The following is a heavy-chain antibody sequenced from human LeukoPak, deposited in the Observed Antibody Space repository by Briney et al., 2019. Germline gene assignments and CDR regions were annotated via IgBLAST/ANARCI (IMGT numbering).Heavy chain of an antibody. J-gene: IGHJ4*02. CDR3: ARVAYGDRY. D-gene: IGHD4-17*01. CDR1: GFTFSNYW. CDR2: IQEDGSAQ. V-gene: IGHV3-7*01. Sequence: GGSLRLSCAASGFTFSNYWMSWVRQAPGKGLEWVGNIQEDGSAQYYVDSVKGRFTISRDNAKNSLYFQMNSLRVDDTAVYYCARVAYGDRYWGQGTLVTVSS.